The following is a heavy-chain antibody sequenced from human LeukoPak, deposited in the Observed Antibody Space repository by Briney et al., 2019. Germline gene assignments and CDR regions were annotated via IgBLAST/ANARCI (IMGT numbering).Heavy chain of an antibody. V-gene: IGHV3-23*01. J-gene: IGHJ5*02. CDR2: ISGSGNST. Sequence: GGSLRLSCAASGFTFRRHAMSWVRQAPGKGLEWVSGISGSGNSTYFADPVKGRFTISRDNSKNTLYLQMNSLRAEDTAVFYCARGPYCSGGTCYSLGEFDPWGQGTLVTVSS. CDR1: GFTFRRHA. CDR3: ARGPYCSGGTCYSLGEFDP. D-gene: IGHD2-15*01.